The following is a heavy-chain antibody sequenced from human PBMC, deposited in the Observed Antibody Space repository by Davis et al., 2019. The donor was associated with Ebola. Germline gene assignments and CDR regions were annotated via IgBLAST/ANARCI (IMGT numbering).Heavy chain of an antibody. CDR3: TGAPRGYSYGYGGDY. J-gene: IGHJ4*02. Sequence: GESLKISCAASGFTFSSYEMNWVRQASGKGLEWDGRIRSKANSYATAYAASVKGRFTISRDDSKNTAYLQMNSLKTEDTAVYYCTGAPRGYSYGYGGDYWGQGTLVTVSS. CDR2: IRSKANSYAT. CDR1: GFTFSSYE. V-gene: IGHV3-73*01. D-gene: IGHD5-18*01.